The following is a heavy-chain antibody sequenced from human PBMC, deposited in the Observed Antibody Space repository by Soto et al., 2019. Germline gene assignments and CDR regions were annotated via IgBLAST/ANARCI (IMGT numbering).Heavy chain of an antibody. D-gene: IGHD1-20*01. CDR3: ARHYYNCNDGRPGGWFDP. Sequence: SETLSLTCTVSGGSISSSSYYWGWIRQPPGKGLEWIGSIYYSGSTYYNPSLKSRVTISVDTSKNQFSLKLSSVTAADTAVYYCARHYYNCNDGRPGGWFDPWGQGTLVTVS. CDR2: IYYSGST. J-gene: IGHJ5*02. CDR1: GGSISSSSYY. V-gene: IGHV4-39*01.